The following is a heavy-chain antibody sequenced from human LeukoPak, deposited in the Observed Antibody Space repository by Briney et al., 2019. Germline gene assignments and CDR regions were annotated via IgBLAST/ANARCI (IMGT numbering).Heavy chain of an antibody. Sequence: PSETLSLTCAVYGGSFSGYYWSWIRQPPGKGLEWIGYIYYSGSTNYNPSLKSRVTISVDTSKNQFSLKLSSVTAADTAVYYCARGGHYYGSGSYYSYIYYYYGMDVWGQGTTVTVSS. D-gene: IGHD3-10*01. CDR1: GGSFSGYY. CDR2: IYYSGST. J-gene: IGHJ6*02. CDR3: ARGGHYYGSGSYYSYIYYYYGMDV. V-gene: IGHV4-59*01.